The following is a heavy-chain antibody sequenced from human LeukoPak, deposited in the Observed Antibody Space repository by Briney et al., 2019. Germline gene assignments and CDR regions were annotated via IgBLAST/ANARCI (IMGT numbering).Heavy chain of an antibody. D-gene: IGHD1-26*01. CDR1: GFNFTTYW. CDR3: ARAPNMGGAFDI. CDR2: IYPGDSDT. V-gene: IGHV5-51*01. J-gene: IGHJ3*02. Sequence: PGESLKISCEGSGFNFTTYWIGWVRQMPGKGLEWMGIIYPGDSDTRYSPSFQGQVTISADKSISTAYLQWSSLKASDTAMYYCARAPNMGGAFDIWGQGTMVTVSS.